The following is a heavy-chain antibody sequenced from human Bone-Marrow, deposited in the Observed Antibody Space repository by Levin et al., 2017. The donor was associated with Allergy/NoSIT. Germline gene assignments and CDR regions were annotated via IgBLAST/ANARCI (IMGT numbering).Heavy chain of an antibody. CDR2: MSYDGSNK. Sequence: GGSLRLSCAASGFTFTSYAMHWVRQPPGKGLEWVAVMSYDGSNKYYADSVKGRFTISRDNSKNTLYLQMNSLRGEDTAVYYCAKDRSAAGTRTGDYWGQGTLVTVSS. D-gene: IGHD6-13*01. V-gene: IGHV3-30-3*01. CDR1: GFTFTSYA. CDR3: AKDRSAAGTRTGDY. J-gene: IGHJ4*02.